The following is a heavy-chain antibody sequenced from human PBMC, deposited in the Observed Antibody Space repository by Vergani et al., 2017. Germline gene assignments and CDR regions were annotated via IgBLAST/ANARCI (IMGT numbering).Heavy chain of an antibody. CDR1: GGTFSSYT. V-gene: IGHV1-69*02. J-gene: IGHJ4*02. Sequence: QVQLVQSGAEVKKPGSSVKVSCKASGGTFSSYTISWLRQVPGQGLAWMGRIIPILGIANYAQKFQGRVTITANKSTSTAYMELGSLRSEDTAVYYCARARRTVGATDYFDYWGQGTLVTVSS. CDR3: ARARRTVGATDYFDY. CDR2: IIPILGIA. D-gene: IGHD1-26*01.